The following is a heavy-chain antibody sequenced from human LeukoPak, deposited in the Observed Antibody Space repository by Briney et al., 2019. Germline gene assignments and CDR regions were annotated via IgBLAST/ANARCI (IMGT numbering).Heavy chain of an antibody. D-gene: IGHD5-18*01. V-gene: IGHV5-51*01. Sequence: GESLKISCKGSGYSFTNNWIGWVRQVPGKGLEWMGIIYPGDSDTTYSQSFQGQVTFSADKSISTAYLQWDSLKASDTALYYCARHGGYSSSAQVDHWGQGTLVTVSS. CDR2: IYPGDSDT. CDR1: GYSFTNNW. J-gene: IGHJ4*02. CDR3: ARHGGYSSSAQVDH.